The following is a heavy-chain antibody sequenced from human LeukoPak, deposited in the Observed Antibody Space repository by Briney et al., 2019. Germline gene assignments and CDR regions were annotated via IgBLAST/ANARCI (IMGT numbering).Heavy chain of an antibody. D-gene: IGHD3-3*01. Sequence: PGGSLRLSCAASGFTFSSYGMHWVRQAPGKGLEWVAVIWYDGSNKYYADSVKGRFTISRDNSKNTLYLQTNSLRAEDTAVYYCAREEFWSGYSQGYGMDVWGQGTTVTVSS. J-gene: IGHJ6*02. CDR1: GFTFSSYG. CDR2: IWYDGSNK. V-gene: IGHV3-33*08. CDR3: AREEFWSGYSQGYGMDV.